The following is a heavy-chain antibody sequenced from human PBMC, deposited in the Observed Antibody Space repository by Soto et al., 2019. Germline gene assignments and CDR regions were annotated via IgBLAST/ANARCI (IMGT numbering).Heavy chain of an antibody. V-gene: IGHV4-39*01. CDR2: IYYSGST. CDR1: GGSISSSSYY. D-gene: IGHD3-3*01. Sequence: SETRSLACTVSGGSISSSSYYWGWIRQPPGKGLEWIGSIYYSGSTYYNPSLKSRVTISVDTSKNQFSLKLSSVTAADTAVYYCARQRPGYYDFWSGLNQLDYWGQGTLVTVS. CDR3: ARQRPGYYDFWSGLNQLDY. J-gene: IGHJ4*02.